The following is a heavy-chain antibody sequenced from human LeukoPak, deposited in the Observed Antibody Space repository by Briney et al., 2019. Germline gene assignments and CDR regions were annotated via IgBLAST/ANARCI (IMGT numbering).Heavy chain of an antibody. J-gene: IGHJ2*01. V-gene: IGHV3-48*04. Sequence: GGSLRLSCAASGFTFSSYSMNWVRQAPGKGLEWVSYISSSSSTIYYADSVKGRFTISRDNAKNSLYLQMNSLRAEDTAVYYCARETEHYDFWSGYRRDWYFDLWGRGTLVTVSS. CDR1: GFTFSSYS. CDR3: ARETEHYDFWSGYRRDWYFDL. CDR2: ISSSSSTI. D-gene: IGHD3-3*01.